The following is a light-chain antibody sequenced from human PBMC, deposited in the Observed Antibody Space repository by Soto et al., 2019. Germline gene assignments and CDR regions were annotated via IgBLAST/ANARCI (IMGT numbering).Light chain of an antibody. J-gene: IGLJ1*01. V-gene: IGLV2-18*01. CDR1: SSDVGSYNR. Sequence: QSALTQPPSVSGSPGQSVTISCTGTSSDVGSYNRLSWYQQPPGTAPKLIMYEVNTRPSGVPDRFSGSKSGSTASLTISGLQAEDEADYYCSLYISGSTYVFGTVTKVTVL. CDR2: EVN. CDR3: SLYISGSTYV.